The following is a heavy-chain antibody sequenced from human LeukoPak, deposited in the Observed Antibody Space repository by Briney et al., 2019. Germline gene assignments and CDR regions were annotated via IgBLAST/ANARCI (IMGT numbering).Heavy chain of an antibody. V-gene: IGHV3-11*05. CDR3: AREEMATPHDAFDI. CDR2: ISSSSSYT. J-gene: IGHJ3*02. Sequence: GGPLRLSCAASGFTFSDYYMSWIRQAPGKGLEWVSYISSSSSYTNYADSVKGRFTISRDNAKNSLYLQMNSLRAEDTAVYYCAREEMATPHDAFDIWGQGTMVTVSS. CDR1: GFTFSDYY. D-gene: IGHD5-24*01.